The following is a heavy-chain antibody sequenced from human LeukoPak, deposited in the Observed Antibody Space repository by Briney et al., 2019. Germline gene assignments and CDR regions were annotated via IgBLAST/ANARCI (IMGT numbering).Heavy chain of an antibody. V-gene: IGHV1-2*02. Sequence: GASVKVSCKASGYTFTGYYMHWVRQAPGQGLEWMGWINPNGGGTNYAQKFQGRVTMTRDTSISTAYMELSRLRSDDTAVYYCAREAAGAIVVVVAATMELGDAFDIWGQGTLVTVSS. CDR1: GYTFTGYY. CDR2: INPNGGGT. D-gene: IGHD2-15*01. J-gene: IGHJ3*02. CDR3: AREAAGAIVVVVAATMELGDAFDI.